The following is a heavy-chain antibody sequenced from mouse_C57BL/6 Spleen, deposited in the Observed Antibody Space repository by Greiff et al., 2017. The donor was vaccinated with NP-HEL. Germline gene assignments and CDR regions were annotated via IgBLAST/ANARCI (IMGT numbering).Heavy chain of an antibody. V-gene: IGHV5-17*01. J-gene: IGHJ1*03. CDR3: ARRSHFDV. Sequence: EVQLVESGGGLVKPGGSLKLSCAASGFTFSDYGMHWVRQAPEKGLEWVAYIGSGSTTIYYADTVKGRFTISRDNAKNTLFLQMTSLRSEDTAMYYCARRSHFDVWGTGTTVTVSS. CDR2: IGSGSTTI. CDR1: GFTFSDYG.